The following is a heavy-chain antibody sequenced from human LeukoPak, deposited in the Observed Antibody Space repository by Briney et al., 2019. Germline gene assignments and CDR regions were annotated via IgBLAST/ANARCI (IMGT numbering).Heavy chain of an antibody. CDR2: IIPILGIA. V-gene: IGHV1-69*04. J-gene: IGHJ4*02. CDR1: GGTFSSYA. D-gene: IGHD1-1*01. CDR3: ARDLTNDDGY. Sequence: ASVKVSCKASGGTFSSYAISWVRQAPGQGLEWMGRIIPILGIANYAQKLQGRVTMTTDTSTSTAYMELRSLRSDDTAVYYCARDLTNDDGYWGQGTLVTVSS.